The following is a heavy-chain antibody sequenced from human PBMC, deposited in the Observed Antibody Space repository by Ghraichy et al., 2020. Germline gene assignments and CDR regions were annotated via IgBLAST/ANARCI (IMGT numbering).Heavy chain of an antibody. Sequence: GESLNISCAASGFTFSSYGMHWVRQAPGKGLEWLAVISYDGSNKYYADSVKGRFTISRDYSKNTLYLQMNSLRAEDTAVYYCAKVVKAAIGLMDVWGQGTTVTVSS. V-gene: IGHV3-30*18. CDR1: GFTFSSYG. CDR3: AKVVKAAIGLMDV. CDR2: ISYDGSNK. D-gene: IGHD2-2*01. J-gene: IGHJ6*02.